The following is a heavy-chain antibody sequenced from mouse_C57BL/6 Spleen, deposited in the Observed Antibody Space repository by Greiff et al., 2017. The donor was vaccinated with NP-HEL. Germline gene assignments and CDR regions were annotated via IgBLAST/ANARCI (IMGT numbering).Heavy chain of an antibody. V-gene: IGHV5-17*01. Sequence: EVQLQESGGGLVKPGGSLKLSCAASGFTFSDYGMHWVRQAPEKGLEWVAYISSGSSTIYYADTVKGRFTISRDNAKNTLFLQMTSLRSEDTAMYYCARHYDGYYEYFDVWGTGTTVTVSS. CDR1: GFTFSDYG. CDR3: ARHYDGYYEYFDV. D-gene: IGHD2-3*01. CDR2: ISSGSSTI. J-gene: IGHJ1*03.